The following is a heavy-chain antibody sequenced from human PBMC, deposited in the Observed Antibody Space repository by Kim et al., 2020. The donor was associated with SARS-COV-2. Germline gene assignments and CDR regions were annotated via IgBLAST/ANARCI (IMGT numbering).Heavy chain of an antibody. V-gene: IGHV3-43*02. CDR2: ISGDGGST. D-gene: IGHD4-4*01. CDR3: AKDYSSSCSVEY. J-gene: IGHJ4*02. CDR1: GFTFDDYA. Sequence: GGSLRLSCAASGFTFDDYAMHWVRQAPGKGLAWVSVISGDGGSTYYADSVKGRFTISRDNSKNSLYLQMKSLRTEDTALYYFAKDYSSSCSVEYWGQGTL.